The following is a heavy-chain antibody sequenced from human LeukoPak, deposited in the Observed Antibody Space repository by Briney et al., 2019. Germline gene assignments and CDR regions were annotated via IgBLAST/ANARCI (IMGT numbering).Heavy chain of an antibody. CDR2: IYSGGST. Sequence: GGSLRLSCAASGFTVSSNYMSWVRQAPGKGLEWVSVIYSGGSTYYADSVKGRFTISRDNSKNTLYLQMNSLRAEDTAVYYCARGPRMGDDSSGYYYEELDYWGQGTLVTVSS. D-gene: IGHD3-22*01. J-gene: IGHJ4*02. V-gene: IGHV3-53*01. CDR1: GFTVSSNY. CDR3: ARGPRMGDDSSGYYYEELDY.